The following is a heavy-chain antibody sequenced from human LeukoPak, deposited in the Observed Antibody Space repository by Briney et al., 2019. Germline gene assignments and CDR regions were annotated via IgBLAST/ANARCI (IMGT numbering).Heavy chain of an antibody. Sequence: SETLSLTGAVYGGSFSGYYWSWIRQPPGKGLEWIGEINHSGSTNYNPSLKSRVTISVDTSKNQFSLKLSSVTAADTAVYYCARGGDDSSGYYYRYFDYWGQGTLVTVSS. CDR1: GGSFSGYY. CDR2: INHSGST. J-gene: IGHJ4*02. D-gene: IGHD3-22*01. CDR3: ARGGDDSSGYYYRYFDY. V-gene: IGHV4-34*01.